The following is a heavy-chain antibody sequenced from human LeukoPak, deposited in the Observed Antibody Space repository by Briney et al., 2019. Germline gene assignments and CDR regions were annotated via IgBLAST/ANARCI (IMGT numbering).Heavy chain of an antibody. CDR3: ARAGYSSSWYDSPYYFDY. Sequence: PSETLSLTCTVSGGSISSYYWSWIRLPAGKGLEGIGRIYTSGSTNYNPSLKSRVTMSVDTSKNQFSLKLSSVTAADTAVYYCARAGYSSSWYDSPYYFDYWGQGTLVTVSS. V-gene: IGHV4-4*07. CDR1: GGSISSYY. D-gene: IGHD6-13*01. J-gene: IGHJ4*02. CDR2: IYTSGST.